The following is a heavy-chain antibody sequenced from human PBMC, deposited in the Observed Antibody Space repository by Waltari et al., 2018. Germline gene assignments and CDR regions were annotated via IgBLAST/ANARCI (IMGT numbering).Heavy chain of an antibody. CDR3: SRGDISVIPHGGMDV. D-gene: IGHD2-2*01. V-gene: IGHV3-30-3*01. CDR2: ISYDGGNK. CDR1: GFTFSSYV. J-gene: IGHJ6*03. Sequence: QVQLVESGGGVVQPGRSLRLSCAASGFTFSSYVMHWLRQAPGKGLEWVAVISYDGGNKYYADSVQGRFTISRDNSKNSLDLQMNSLRAEDTAVYYCSRGDISVIPHGGMDVWGKGTTVTISS.